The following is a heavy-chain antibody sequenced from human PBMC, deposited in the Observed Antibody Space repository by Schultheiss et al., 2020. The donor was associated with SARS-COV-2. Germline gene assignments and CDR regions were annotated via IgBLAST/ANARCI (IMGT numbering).Heavy chain of an antibody. J-gene: IGHJ6*02. Sequence: GGSLRLSCAASGFTFSSYGMHWVRQAPGKGLEWVAVIWYDGSNKYYTDSVRDRFTISRDNSKNTLYLQMNSLRAEDTAVYYCARAGGDYGDYEARGYHNYGMDVWGQGTTVTVSS. D-gene: IGHD4-17*01. CDR1: GFTFSSYG. V-gene: IGHV3-33*01. CDR3: ARAGGDYGDYEARGYHNYGMDV. CDR2: IWYDGSNK.